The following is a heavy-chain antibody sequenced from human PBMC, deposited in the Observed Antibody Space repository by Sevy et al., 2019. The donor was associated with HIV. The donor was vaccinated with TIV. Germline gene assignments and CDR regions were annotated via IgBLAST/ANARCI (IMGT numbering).Heavy chain of an antibody. V-gene: IGHV3-48*03. CDR3: ARDLPPSATTVAHFDY. CDR1: GFSLRTSW. Sequence: GGSLRLSCAASGFSLRTSWMSWVRQAPGKGLEWVSHISQSGGTTYYSDSVKGRFTISRDNAKNSLYLQMNSLRAEDTAIYYCARDLPPSATTVAHFDYWGQGTLVTVSS. J-gene: IGHJ4*02. CDR2: ISQSGGTT. D-gene: IGHD4-17*01.